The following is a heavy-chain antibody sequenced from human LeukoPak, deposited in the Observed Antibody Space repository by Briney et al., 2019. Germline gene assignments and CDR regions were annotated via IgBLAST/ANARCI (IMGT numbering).Heavy chain of an antibody. D-gene: IGHD3-10*01. CDR1: GFTFSSYS. CDR2: ISSSSSYI. J-gene: IGHJ4*02. Sequence: GGSLRLSCAASGFTFSSYSMNWVRQAPGKGLEWDSSISSSSSYIYYADSVKGRFTISRDNAKNSLYLQMNSLRAEDTAVYYCARDMVRGVIITYKGFDYWGQGTLVTVSS. CDR3: ARDMVRGVIITYKGFDY. V-gene: IGHV3-21*01.